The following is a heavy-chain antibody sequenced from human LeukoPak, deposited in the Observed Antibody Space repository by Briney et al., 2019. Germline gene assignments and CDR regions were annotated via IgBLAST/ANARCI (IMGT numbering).Heavy chain of an antibody. CDR2: IWYDGTNK. J-gene: IGHJ6*03. CDR3: AKGKGYYYYNMDV. V-gene: IGHV3-33*06. CDR1: GFTFSSYG. Sequence: GGSLRLSCAASGFTFSSYGMHWVRQAPGKGLEWVAVIWYDGTNKYYADSVKGRSTISRDNSKNTLYLQMNSLRAEDTAVYYCAKGKGYYYYNMDVWGKGTTLTVSS.